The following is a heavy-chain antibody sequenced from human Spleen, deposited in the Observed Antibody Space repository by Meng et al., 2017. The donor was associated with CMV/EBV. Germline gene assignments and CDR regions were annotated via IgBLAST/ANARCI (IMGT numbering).Heavy chain of an antibody. Sequence: GESLKISCAASGFTFSSYSMNWVRQAPGKGLEWVSTITGDGGSTFYADSVKGRFAISRDNSKDTLYLHMSSLRAEDTAVYYCARDFRYGIRSDHYYGMDVWGQGTTVTVSS. V-gene: IGHV3-23*01. J-gene: IGHJ6*02. CDR3: ARDFRYGIRSDHYYGMDV. CDR2: ITGDGGST. CDR1: GFTFSSYS. D-gene: IGHD3-3*01.